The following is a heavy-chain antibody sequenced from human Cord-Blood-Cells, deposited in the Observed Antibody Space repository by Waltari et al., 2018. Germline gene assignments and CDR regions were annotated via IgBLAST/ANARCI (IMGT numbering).Heavy chain of an antibody. CDR3: ARGILVGATNWFDP. J-gene: IGHJ5*02. CDR1: GGSISRSTC. D-gene: IGHD1-26*01. CDR2: IYHRGST. Sequence: QVQLQESGPGLVKPSGTLSLTCAVSGGSISRSTCWRWVRPPPGKGLAWIGEIYHRGSTNYNPSLKSRVTISVDKSKNQFSLKLSSVTAADTAVYYCARGILVGATNWFDPWGQGTLVTVSS. V-gene: IGHV4-4*02.